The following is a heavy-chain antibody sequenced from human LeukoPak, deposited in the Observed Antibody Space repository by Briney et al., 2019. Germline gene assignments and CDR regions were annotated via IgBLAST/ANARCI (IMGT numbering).Heavy chain of an antibody. D-gene: IGHD6-13*01. V-gene: IGHV3-23*01. CDR1: GFTFSGYA. Sequence: TGGSLRLSCAASGFTFSGYAMSWVRQAPGKGLEWVSGISGNGGSPYYADSVKGRFTISRDNSKNALYLQMNSLRVEDTAVYYCAKRQGESSRYQNFYYGLDVWGQGTTVTVSS. CDR3: AKRQGESSRYQNFYYGLDV. J-gene: IGHJ6*02. CDR2: ISGNGGSP.